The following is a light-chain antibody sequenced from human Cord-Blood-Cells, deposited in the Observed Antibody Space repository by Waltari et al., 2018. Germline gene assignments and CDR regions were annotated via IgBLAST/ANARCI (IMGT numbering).Light chain of an antibody. V-gene: IGKV1-39*01. CDR2: AAS. Sequence: DIQMTQSPSSLSASVGDRVTITCRASQSMRSYLNWYQQKPGKAPKLLIYAASSLQSGVPSRFSGSGSGTDFTLTISSLQPEDFATYYCQQSYSTPTTFGQETRLEIK. J-gene: IGKJ5*01. CDR3: QQSYSTPTT. CDR1: QSMRSY.